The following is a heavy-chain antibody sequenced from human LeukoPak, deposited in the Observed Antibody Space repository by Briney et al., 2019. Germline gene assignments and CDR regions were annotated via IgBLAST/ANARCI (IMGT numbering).Heavy chain of an antibody. Sequence: GGSLRLSCAASGFTVSSNYMSWVRQAPGKGLEWVSVIYSGGSTYYADSVKGRFTISRDDSKNTVNLQMNSLRPEDTAVYYCARDTPSSGFDYWGQGTQVTVSS. CDR1: GFTVSSNY. J-gene: IGHJ4*02. CDR3: ARDTPSSGFDY. CDR2: IYSGGST. D-gene: IGHD3-10*01. V-gene: IGHV3-53*01.